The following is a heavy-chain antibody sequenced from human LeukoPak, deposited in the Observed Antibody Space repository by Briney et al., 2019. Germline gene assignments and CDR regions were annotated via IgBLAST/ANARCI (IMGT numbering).Heavy chain of an antibody. CDR2: INPNSGGT. CDR3: ARDPFPTVTLSYYYYMDV. D-gene: IGHD4-17*01. V-gene: IGHV1-2*06. J-gene: IGHJ6*03. CDR1: GYTFTGYY. Sequence: GASVKVSCKASGYTFTGYYMHWVRQAPGQGLEWMGRINPNSGGTNYAQKFQGRVTMTRDTSISTAYMELSRLRSDDTAVYYCARDPFPTVTLSYYYYMDVWGKGTTVTVSS.